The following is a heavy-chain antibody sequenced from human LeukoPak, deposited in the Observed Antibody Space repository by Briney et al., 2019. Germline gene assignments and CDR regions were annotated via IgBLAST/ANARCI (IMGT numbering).Heavy chain of an antibody. D-gene: IGHD3-22*01. CDR1: GGSISSGGYY. J-gene: IGHJ4*02. CDR2: IYYSGST. V-gene: IGHV4-31*03. Sequence: SETLSLTCTVSGGSISSGGYYWSWIRQPPGKGLEWIGYIYYSGSTYYNPSLKSRVTISVDTYKNKFSLKLNSVTGADTAVYYCARQPRAYYYDSSGYYFDYWGQGTLVTVSS. CDR3: ARQPRAYYYDSSGYYFDY.